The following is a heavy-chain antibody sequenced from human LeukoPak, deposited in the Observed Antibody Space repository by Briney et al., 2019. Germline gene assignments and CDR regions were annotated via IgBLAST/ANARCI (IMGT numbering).Heavy chain of an antibody. V-gene: IGHV4-59*12. CDR3: ARGLEQLRYFDWLTPYYYYYMDV. CDR2: IYYSGST. CDR1: GGSISSYY. J-gene: IGHJ6*03. D-gene: IGHD3-9*01. Sequence: PSETLSLTCTVSGGSISSYYWSWIRQPPGKGLEWIGYIYYSGSTNYNPSLKSRVTISVDTSKNQFSLKLSSVTAADTAVYYCARGLEQLRYFDWLTPYYYYYMDVWGKGTTVTVSS.